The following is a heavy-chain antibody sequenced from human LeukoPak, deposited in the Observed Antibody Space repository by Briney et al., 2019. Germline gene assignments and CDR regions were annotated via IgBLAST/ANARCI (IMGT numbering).Heavy chain of an antibody. Sequence: GGSLRLSCAGSGFTFSSYAMNWVRQAPGKGLEWVSGISGSGGSTYYADSVKGRFTISRGNSKNTLYLQMNSLRAEDAAIYYCAKDRIWSGYSKYYFDCWGQGTLVTVSS. CDR3: AKDRIWSGYSKYYFDC. J-gene: IGHJ4*02. CDR1: GFTFSSYA. D-gene: IGHD3-3*01. CDR2: ISGSGGST. V-gene: IGHV3-23*01.